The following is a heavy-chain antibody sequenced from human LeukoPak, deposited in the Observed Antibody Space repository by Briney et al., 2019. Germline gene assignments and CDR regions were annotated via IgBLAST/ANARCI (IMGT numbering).Heavy chain of an antibody. V-gene: IGHV4-38-2*02. D-gene: IGHD3-22*01. CDR2: IYHSGST. Sequence: SETLSLTCTVFGYSISSGYSWGWMRLPPAKRLSCFSSIYHSGSTYYNPSLKSRVTISVDTSKNHFSLKLSSVTAADTAVYYCARRVHYYDTSGYSYYFDYWGQGTLVTVSS. CDR1: GYSISSGYS. CDR3: ARRVHYYDTSGYSYYFDY. J-gene: IGHJ4*02.